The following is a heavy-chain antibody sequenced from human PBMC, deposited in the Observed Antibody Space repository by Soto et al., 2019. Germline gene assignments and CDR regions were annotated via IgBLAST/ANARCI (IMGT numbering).Heavy chain of an antibody. Sequence: QVQLVESGGGVIQPGKSLRLSCSASGFAFSTYGMHWVRQAPGKGLEWVAVIWADGSRQFYGDSVKGRCTISRDNSKNTWYLQINSLRVDNTALCYCVGGTAYWGLSDYWGQGTLVTVSS. CDR2: IWADGSRQ. CDR3: VGGTAYWGLSDY. CDR1: GFAFSTYG. D-gene: IGHD3-9*01. J-gene: IGHJ4*02. V-gene: IGHV3-33*08.